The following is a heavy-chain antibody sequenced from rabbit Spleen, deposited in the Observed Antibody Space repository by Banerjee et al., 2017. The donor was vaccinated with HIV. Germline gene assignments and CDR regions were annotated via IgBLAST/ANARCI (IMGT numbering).Heavy chain of an antibody. D-gene: IGHD1-1*01. CDR1: GFTLSSYY. V-gene: IGHV1S40*01. J-gene: IGHJ4*01. CDR2: IYTGSGNT. Sequence: QSLEESGGDLVQPGGSLKLSCKASGFTLSSYYMCWVRQAPGKGLEWIGCIYTGSGNTIYASWAKGRFTISKTSSTTVTLQMTSLTAADTATYFCARGASSRGDGSDLWGPGTLVTVS. CDR3: ARGASSRGDGSDL.